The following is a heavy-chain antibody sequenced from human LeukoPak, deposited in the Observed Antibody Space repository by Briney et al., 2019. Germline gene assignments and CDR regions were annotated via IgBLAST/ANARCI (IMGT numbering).Heavy chain of an antibody. V-gene: IGHV4-59*12. D-gene: IGHD1-26*01. CDR2: IYYSGST. CDR3: ARDRGGSFHFDY. Sequence: PSETLSLTCTVSGDSLSHNFWTWIRQPPGKALEWIGYIYYSGSTNSNPSLKSRVTISVDTSKNQFSLRLSSVTAADTAVYYCARDRGGSFHFDYWGQGTLVTVSS. CDR1: GDSLSHNF. J-gene: IGHJ4*02.